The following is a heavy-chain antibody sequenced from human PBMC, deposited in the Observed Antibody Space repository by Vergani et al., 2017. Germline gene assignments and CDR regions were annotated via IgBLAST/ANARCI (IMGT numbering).Heavy chain of an antibody. CDR1: GGSFSGYY. Sequence: QVQLQQWGAGLLKPSETLSLTCAVYGGSFSGYYWSWIRQPPGKGLEWIGSIYYSGSTNYNPSLKSRVTISVDTSKNQFSLKLSSVTAADTAVYYCARGAARPFFGLDYWGEGTLFTVHS. V-gene: IGHV4-34*01. CDR3: ARGAARPFFGLDY. J-gene: IGHJ4*02. CDR2: IYYSGST. D-gene: IGHD6-6*01.